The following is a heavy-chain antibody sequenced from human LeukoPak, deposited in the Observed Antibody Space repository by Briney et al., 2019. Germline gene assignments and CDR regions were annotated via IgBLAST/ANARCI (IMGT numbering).Heavy chain of an antibody. D-gene: IGHD3-10*01. CDR3: AREYGSGSYSWFDP. Sequence: ASVKVSCKASGYTFTSYDINWVRQATGQELEWMGWMNPNRGNTGYAQKFKGRVTMTRNTSISTAYMELSSLRSEDTAVYYCAREYGSGSYSWFDPWGQGTLVTVSS. J-gene: IGHJ5*02. CDR1: GYTFTSYD. CDR2: MNPNRGNT. V-gene: IGHV1-8*01.